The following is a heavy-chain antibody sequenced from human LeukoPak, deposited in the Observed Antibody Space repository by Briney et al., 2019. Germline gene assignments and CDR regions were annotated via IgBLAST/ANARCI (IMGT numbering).Heavy chain of an antibody. CDR3: ARLAYGSGYFDY. J-gene: IGHJ4*02. CDR1: GFTVSNNY. CDR2: IYSGGST. Sequence: GGSLRLSCAASGFTVSNNYMSWVRQALGKGLEWVSVIYSGGSTYYADSVKGRFAISRDNSKNTLYLQMNSLRAEDTAVYYCARLAYGSGYFDYWGQGTLVTVSS. V-gene: IGHV3-53*01. D-gene: IGHD3-10*01.